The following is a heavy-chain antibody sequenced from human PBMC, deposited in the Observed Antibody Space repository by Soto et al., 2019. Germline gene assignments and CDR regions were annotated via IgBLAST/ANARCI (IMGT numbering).Heavy chain of an antibody. Sequence: SETLSLTCAVSGYSISSGYYWGWIRQPPGKGLEWIGSIYHSGSTYYNPSLKSRVTISVDTSKNQFSLKLSSVTAADTAVYYCARVVTTVNAFDIWGQGTMVTVSS. V-gene: IGHV4-38-2*01. CDR2: IYHSGST. D-gene: IGHD4-17*01. CDR3: ARVVTTVNAFDI. CDR1: GYSISSGYY. J-gene: IGHJ3*02.